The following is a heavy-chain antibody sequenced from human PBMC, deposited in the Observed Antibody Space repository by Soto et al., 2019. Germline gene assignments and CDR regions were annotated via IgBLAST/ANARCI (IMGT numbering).Heavy chain of an antibody. CDR2: IIPIFGTT. V-gene: IGHV1-69*01. CDR1: GGTFTSYA. CDR3: ARTLAARPPGAFDI. D-gene: IGHD6-6*01. J-gene: IGHJ3*02. Sequence: QVQVVQSGAEVKKPGSSVKVSCKASGGTFTSYAITWVRPAPGQGPEWVGGIIPIFGTTNYAQKFQGRVTITADESTSTADMELSSLTSEDTAMYYCARTLAARPPGAFDIWGQGTMVTVS.